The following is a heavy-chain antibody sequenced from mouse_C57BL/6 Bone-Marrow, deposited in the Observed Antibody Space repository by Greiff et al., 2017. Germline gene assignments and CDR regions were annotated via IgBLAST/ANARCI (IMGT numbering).Heavy chain of an antibody. CDR3: ARYYFYAMDY. D-gene: IGHD1-1*01. V-gene: IGHV1-81*01. Sequence: QVQLQQSGAELARPGASVKLSCKASGYTFTSSGISWVKQRTGQGLEWIGEIYPRSGNTYYNEKFKGKATLTADKSSSTAYMELRSLTSEDSAVYFCARYYFYAMDYWGQGTSVTVSS. CDR1: GYTFTSSG. CDR2: IYPRSGNT. J-gene: IGHJ4*01.